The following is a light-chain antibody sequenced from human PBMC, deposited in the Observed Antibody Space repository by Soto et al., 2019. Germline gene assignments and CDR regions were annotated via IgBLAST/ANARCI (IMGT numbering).Light chain of an antibody. Sequence: ETVLTQSPGTLSLSPGERATLSCRASQTVSSSYLAWYQQKPGQAPRLLIYGASSRATGIPDRFSGSGSGTDFTRTIISLEPEDFAVDYCPHYCQQYGSSPPSWTFGQGTRVEIK. CDR3: QQYGSSPPSWT. CDR2: GAS. CDR1: QTVSSSY. V-gene: IGKV3-20*01. J-gene: IGKJ1*01.